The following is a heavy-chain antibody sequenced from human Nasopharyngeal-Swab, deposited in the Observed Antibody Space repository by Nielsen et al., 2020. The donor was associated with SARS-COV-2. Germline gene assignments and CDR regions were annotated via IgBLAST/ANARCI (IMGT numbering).Heavy chain of an antibody. CDR3: ARAFSSWYVMQASDYFDY. D-gene: IGHD6-13*01. CDR2: ISAYNGNT. V-gene: IGHV1-18*01. CDR1: GYTFTSYG. J-gene: IGHJ4*02. Sequence: SVKVSCKASGYTFTSYGISWVRQAPGQGLEWMGWISAYNGNTNYAQKLQGRVTMTTDTSTSTAYMELRSLRSDDTAVYYCARAFSSWYVMQASDYFDYWGQGTLVTVSS.